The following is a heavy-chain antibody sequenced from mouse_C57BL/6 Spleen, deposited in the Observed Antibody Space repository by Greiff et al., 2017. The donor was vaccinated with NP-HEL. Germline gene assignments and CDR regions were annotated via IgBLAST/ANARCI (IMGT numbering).Heavy chain of an antibody. CDR1: GYTFTDYY. J-gene: IGHJ1*03. CDR3: ASSITTVVANWYFDV. Sequence: EVQLQQSGPELVKPGASVKISCKASGYTFTDYYMNWVKQSHGKSLEWIGDINPNNGGTSYNQKFKGKATLTVDKSSSTAYMELRSLTSEDSAVYYCASSITTVVANWYFDVWGTGTTVTVSS. CDR2: INPNNGGT. D-gene: IGHD1-1*01. V-gene: IGHV1-26*01.